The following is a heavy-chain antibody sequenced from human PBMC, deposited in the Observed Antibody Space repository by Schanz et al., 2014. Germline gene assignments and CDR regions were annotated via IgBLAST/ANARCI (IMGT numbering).Heavy chain of an antibody. CDR2: IKSRSDGGTT. D-gene: IGHD3-10*01. J-gene: IGHJ5*02. CDR1: GFTFSSYA. CDR3: STTPNFYASGTYSWFDP. Sequence: EVQLLGSGGGLVQPGGSLRLSCAASGFTFSSYAMSWVRQAPGKGLEWVGRIKSRSDGGTTDYAAPVKGRFIISRDDSRNTLYLQMSGLKTEDTAVYYCSTTPNFYASGTYSWFDPWGQGTRVTVSS. V-gene: IGHV3-15*01.